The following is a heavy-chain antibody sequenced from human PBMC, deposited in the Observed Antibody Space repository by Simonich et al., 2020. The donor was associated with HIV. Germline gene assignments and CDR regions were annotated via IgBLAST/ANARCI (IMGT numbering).Heavy chain of an antibody. J-gene: IGHJ4*02. CDR2: IGGSGGST. D-gene: IGHD3-3*01. CDR1: GFTFSSYA. Sequence: EVQLLESGGGLVQPGGSLRLSCAASGFTFSSYAMSWVRQAPGKGVEWVSAIGGSGGSTYYADSVKGRFTISRDNSKNTLYLQMNSLRAEDTAVYYCAKDRYYNFWSGYYDYWGQGTLVTVSS. V-gene: IGHV3-23*01. CDR3: AKDRYYNFWSGYYDY.